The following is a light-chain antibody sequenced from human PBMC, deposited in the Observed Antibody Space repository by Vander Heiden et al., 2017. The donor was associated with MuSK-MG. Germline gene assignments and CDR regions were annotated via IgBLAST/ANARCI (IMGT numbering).Light chain of an antibody. V-gene: IGLV2-14*03. CDR2: DVS. J-gene: IGLJ2*01. CDR1: SSDLGGYNY. CDR3: SSYTSSSPVV. Sequence: QSALTQPASVSGSPGQSITISCTGTSSDLGGYNYVSWYQQHPGKAPILMIYDVSNRPSGVSNRFSGSKSGNTASPTISGLQAEDEAYYYCSSYTSSSPVVFGGGTKLTVL.